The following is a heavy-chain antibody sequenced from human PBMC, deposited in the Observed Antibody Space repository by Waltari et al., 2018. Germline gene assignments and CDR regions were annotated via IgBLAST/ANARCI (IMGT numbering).Heavy chain of an antibody. J-gene: IGHJ4*02. Sequence: QVQLVQSGAEVKKPGYSVKVSCKGSGGTFSSYAISWVRQAPGQGLEWMGWIIPIFGTANYAQKFQCRFTITSDKSTSTAYMELSSLRSEDTAVYYCARVIPGDYYFDYCGQGTLVTVSS. CDR2: IIPIFGTA. V-gene: IGHV1-69*13. CDR1: GGTFSSYA. CDR3: ARVIPGDYYFDY.